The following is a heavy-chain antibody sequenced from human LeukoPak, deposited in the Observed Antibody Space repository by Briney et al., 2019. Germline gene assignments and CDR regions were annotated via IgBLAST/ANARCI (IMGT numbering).Heavy chain of an antibody. CDR1: GGSFSGYY. J-gene: IGHJ4*02. Sequence: SETLSLTCAVYGGSFSGYYWSWIRQPPGKGLEWIGEINHSGSTNYNPSLKSRVTISVDTSKNQFSLKLSSVTAADTAVYYCARGLATADYWGQGTLVTVSS. CDR2: INHSGST. CDR3: ARGLATADY. V-gene: IGHV4-34*01.